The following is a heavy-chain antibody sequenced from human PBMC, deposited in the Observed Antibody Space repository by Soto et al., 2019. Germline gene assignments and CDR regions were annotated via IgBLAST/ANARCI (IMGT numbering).Heavy chain of an antibody. D-gene: IGHD3-3*01. V-gene: IGHV3-7*01. CDR2: IKQDGSEK. J-gene: IGHJ4*02. CDR1: GFTFSSYW. CDR3: ARGGVPITIFGVVTPSFDY. Sequence: GGSLRLSCAASGFTFSSYWMSWVRQAPGKGLEWVANIKQDGSEKYYVDSVKGRFTISRDNAKNSLYLQMNSLRAEDTAVYYCARGGVPITIFGVVTPSFDYWGQGTLVTVSS.